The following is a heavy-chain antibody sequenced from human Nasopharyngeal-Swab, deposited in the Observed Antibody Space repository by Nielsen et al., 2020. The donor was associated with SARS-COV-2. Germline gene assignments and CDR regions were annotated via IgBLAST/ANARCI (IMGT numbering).Heavy chain of an antibody. V-gene: IGHV3-48*04. Sequence: VREAPGKGLEWVSYISSSRSTIYYTDSVKGRFTISRDNAKNSLYLQMNSLRAEDTAVYYCARDLNPSYSRAFDYWGRGTLVTVSS. CDR2: ISSSRSTI. D-gene: IGHD6-13*01. J-gene: IGHJ4*02. CDR3: ARDLNPSYSRAFDY.